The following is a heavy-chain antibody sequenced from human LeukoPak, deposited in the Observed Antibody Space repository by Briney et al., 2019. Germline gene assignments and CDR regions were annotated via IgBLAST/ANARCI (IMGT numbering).Heavy chain of an antibody. CDR3: ARDIGIAARPVFGY. V-gene: IGHV3-21*01. D-gene: IGHD6-6*01. J-gene: IGHJ4*02. Sequence: NPGGSLRLSCAASGFTVSNYNMNWVRQAPGKGLEWVSSISSSGSYIYYADSVKGRFTISRDNAKNSLYLQMNSLRAEDAAVYYCARDIGIAARPVFGYWGQGTLVTVSS. CDR1: GFTVSNYN. CDR2: ISSSGSYI.